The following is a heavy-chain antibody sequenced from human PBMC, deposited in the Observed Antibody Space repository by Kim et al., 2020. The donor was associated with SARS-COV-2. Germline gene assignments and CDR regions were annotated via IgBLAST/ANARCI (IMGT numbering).Heavy chain of an antibody. D-gene: IGHD6-13*01. CDR2: IWYDGSNK. Sequence: GGSLRLSCAASGFTFSSYGMHWVRQAPGKGLEWVAVIWYDGSNKYYADSVKGRFTISRDNSKNTLYLQMNSLRAEDTAVYYCARDPSIAAGVVDYWGQGTLVTVSS. J-gene: IGHJ4*02. CDR3: ARDPSIAAGVVDY. V-gene: IGHV3-33*01. CDR1: GFTFSSYG.